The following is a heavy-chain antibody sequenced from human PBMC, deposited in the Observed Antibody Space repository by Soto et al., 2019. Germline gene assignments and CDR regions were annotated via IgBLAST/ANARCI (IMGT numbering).Heavy chain of an antibody. CDR1: GGTFSSYA. Sequence: SVKVSCKASGGTFSSYAISWVRQAPGQGLEWMGGIIPIFGTANYAQKFQGRVTITADESTRTAYMELSSLRSEDTAVYYCARGDCPLNTYYYDSSGCFDYWGQGTLVTVSS. V-gene: IGHV1-69*13. CDR2: IIPIFGTA. J-gene: IGHJ4*02. D-gene: IGHD3-22*01. CDR3: ARGDCPLNTYYYDSSGCFDY.